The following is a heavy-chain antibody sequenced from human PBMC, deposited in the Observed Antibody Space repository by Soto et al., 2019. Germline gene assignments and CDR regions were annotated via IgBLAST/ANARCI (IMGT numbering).Heavy chain of an antibody. CDR1: GFTFSNYG. Sequence: QVQLVESGGGVVQTGRSLRLSCAASGFTFSNYGMHWVRQAPGKGLQWVAVIWYHGSNKYYADSVKGRFTISRDNSKNTLYLQMNSLRDEDTAVYFCARDLGYCSGGSCPLGYWGQGTLVTVSS. CDR3: ARDLGYCSGGSCPLGY. J-gene: IGHJ4*02. CDR2: IWYHGSNK. V-gene: IGHV3-33*01. D-gene: IGHD2-15*01.